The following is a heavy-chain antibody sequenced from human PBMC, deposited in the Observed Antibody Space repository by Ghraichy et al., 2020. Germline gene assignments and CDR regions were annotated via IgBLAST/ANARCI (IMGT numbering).Heavy chain of an antibody. D-gene: IGHD2-8*02. Sequence: SETLSLTCTVSGGSISSYYWSWIRQPPGKGLEWIGYIYTSGSTNYNPSLKSRVTISVDTSKNQFSLKLSPVTAADTAVYYCARHYGTGGPIKWGGRSQGPRRAFDIWGQGTMVTVSS. CDR3: ARHYGTGGPIKWGGRSQGPRRAFDI. CDR2: IYTSGST. V-gene: IGHV4-4*09. CDR1: GGSISSYY. J-gene: IGHJ3*02.